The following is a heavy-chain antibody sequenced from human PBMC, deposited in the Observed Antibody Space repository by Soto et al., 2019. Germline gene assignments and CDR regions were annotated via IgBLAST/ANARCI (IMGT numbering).Heavy chain of an antibody. CDR3: ARDLTVAATEGYYYYYGMDV. Sequence: SQTLSLTCAISGDSVSSNSAAWNWIRQSPPRGLEWLGRTYYRSKWYNDYAVSVKSRITINPDTSKNQFSLQLNSVTPEDTAVYYCARDLTVAATEGYYYYYGMDVWGQGTTVTVSS. J-gene: IGHJ6*02. CDR2: TYYRSKWYN. V-gene: IGHV6-1*01. D-gene: IGHD6-19*01. CDR1: GDSVSSNSAA.